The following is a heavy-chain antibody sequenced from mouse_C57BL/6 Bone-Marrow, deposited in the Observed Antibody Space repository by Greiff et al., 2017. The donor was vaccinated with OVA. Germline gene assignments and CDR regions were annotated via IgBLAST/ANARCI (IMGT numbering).Heavy chain of an antibody. Sequence: VQLQQSGPELVKPGASVKISCKASGYTFTDYYMNWVKQSHGKSLEWIGDINPNNGGTSYNQKFKGKATLTVDKSSSTAYMELRSLTSEDSAVYYCARYPFITTVVRDYWGQGTSVTVSS. D-gene: IGHD1-1*01. J-gene: IGHJ4*01. CDR1: GYTFTDYY. CDR2: INPNNGGT. V-gene: IGHV1-26*01. CDR3: ARYPFITTVVRDY.